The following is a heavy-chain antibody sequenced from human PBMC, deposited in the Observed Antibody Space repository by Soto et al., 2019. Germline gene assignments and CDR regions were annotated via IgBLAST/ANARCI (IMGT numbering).Heavy chain of an antibody. J-gene: IGHJ4*02. CDR2: INHSGST. CDR1: GGSFSGCY. D-gene: IGHD3-22*01. V-gene: IGHV4-34*01. CDR3: ARGSITYSSRYYYLDX. Sequence: SETLSLTCAVYGGSFSGCYWSWIRQPPGKGLEWIWEINHSGSTNYNPSLKSLVTISVDTSKNQFSLKLSSVTAADTAVYYCARGSITYSSRYYYLDXWGQGTLVTVSX.